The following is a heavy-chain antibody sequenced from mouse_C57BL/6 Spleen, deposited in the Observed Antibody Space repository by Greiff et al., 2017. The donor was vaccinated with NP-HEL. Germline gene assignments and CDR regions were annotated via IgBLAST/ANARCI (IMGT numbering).Heavy chain of an antibody. V-gene: IGHV5-17*01. Sequence: EVMLVESGGGLVKPGGSLKLSCAASGFTFSDYGMHWVRQAPEKGLEWVAYISSGSSTIYYADTVKGRFTISRDNAKNTLFLQMTSLRSEDTAMYYCARRDSSAHYAMDYWGQGTSVTVSS. CDR1: GFTFSDYG. CDR2: ISSGSSTI. D-gene: IGHD3-2*02. CDR3: ARRDSSAHYAMDY. J-gene: IGHJ4*01.